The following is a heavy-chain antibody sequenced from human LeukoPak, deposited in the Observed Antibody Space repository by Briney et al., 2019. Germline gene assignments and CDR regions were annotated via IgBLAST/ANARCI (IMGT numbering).Heavy chain of an antibody. V-gene: IGHV4-34*01. Sequence: SETLSLTCAVYGGSFSGYYWGWIRQPPGKGLEWIGEINHSGSTNYNPSLKSRVTISVDTSKNQFSLKLRSVTAADRAVYYCASRYYYDTRGYFLHWGQGTLVTVSS. CDR3: ASRYYYDTRGYFLH. D-gene: IGHD3-22*01. J-gene: IGHJ1*01. CDR2: INHSGST. CDR1: GGSFSGYY.